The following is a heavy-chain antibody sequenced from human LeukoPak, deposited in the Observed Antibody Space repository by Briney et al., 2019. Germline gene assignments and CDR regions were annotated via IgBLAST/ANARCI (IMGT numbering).Heavy chain of an antibody. CDR3: AILPPHYYYDTSGYSDS. J-gene: IGHJ4*02. CDR2: ISDSGGST. CDR1: GYSFDTYW. D-gene: IGHD3-22*01. V-gene: IGHV3-23*01. Sequence: GGSLRLSCTASGYSFDTYWMSWVRQAPGKGLEWLSVISDSGGSTYYADSVKGRFTISRDNSKNTLFLQMNSLRGEDTAVYYCAILPPHYYYDTSGYSDSWGQGTLVTVSS.